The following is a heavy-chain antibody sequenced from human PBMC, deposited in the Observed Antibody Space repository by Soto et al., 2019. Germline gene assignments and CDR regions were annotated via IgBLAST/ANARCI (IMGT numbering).Heavy chain of an antibody. CDR3: ARDRDSSSWYGYDAFDI. D-gene: IGHD6-13*01. CDR2: ISYDGSNK. V-gene: IGHV3-30-3*01. J-gene: IGHJ3*02. Sequence: GGSLRLSCAASGFTFSSYAMHWVRQAPGKGLEWVAVISYDGSNKYYADSAKGRFTISRDNSKNTLYLQMNSLRAEDTAVYYCARDRDSSSWYGYDAFDIWGQGTMVTVSS. CDR1: GFTFSSYA.